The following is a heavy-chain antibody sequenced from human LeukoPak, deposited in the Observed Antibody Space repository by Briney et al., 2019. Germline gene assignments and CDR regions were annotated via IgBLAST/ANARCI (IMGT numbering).Heavy chain of an antibody. CDR1: GGSIRSSSYY. J-gene: IGHJ3*02. D-gene: IGHD6-6*01. CDR2: IYYSGST. Sequence: SETLSLTCTVSGGSIRSSSYYWGWIRQPPGKGLEWIGSIYYSGSTSYNPSLKSRVTISVDTSKNQFSLRLSSVTAADTAVYYCARLDKYSRDAFDIWGQGTMVTVSS. CDR3: ARLDKYSRDAFDI. V-gene: IGHV4-39*01.